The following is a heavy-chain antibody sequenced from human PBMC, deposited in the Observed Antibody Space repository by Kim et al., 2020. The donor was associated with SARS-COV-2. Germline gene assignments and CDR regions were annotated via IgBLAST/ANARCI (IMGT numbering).Heavy chain of an antibody. D-gene: IGHD5-12*01. CDR2: SSYI. V-gene: IGHV3-21*01. J-gene: IGHJ4*02. Sequence: SSYIYYADSVKSRITISRDNAKTSLYLQMNSLSAEETAVYYCASGGYNYYWGQGTLVTVSS. CDR3: ASGGYNYY.